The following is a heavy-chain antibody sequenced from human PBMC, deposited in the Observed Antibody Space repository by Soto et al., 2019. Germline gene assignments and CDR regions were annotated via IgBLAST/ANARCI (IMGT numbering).Heavy chain of an antibody. Sequence: PSETLCLTCTVSGDSLSSRYWWGWVRQAPGEGLEWIGEISRIGTTNYNPSLKSRVTISADTSKNQFSLRLNSVAAADTAMYYCTKRGDCPGECNRNYFDSWGQGTQVTVSS. D-gene: IGHD2-21*01. CDR3: TKRGDCPGECNRNYFDS. CDR2: ISRIGTT. CDR1: GDSLSSRYW. J-gene: IGHJ4*02. V-gene: IGHV4-4*02.